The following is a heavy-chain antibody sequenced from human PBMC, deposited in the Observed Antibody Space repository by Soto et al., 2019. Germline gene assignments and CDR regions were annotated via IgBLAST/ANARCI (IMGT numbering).Heavy chain of an antibody. CDR3: ARHAYDFWSGHPNPRYYYGMDV. CDR1: GYSFPSYW. D-gene: IGHD3-3*01. CDR2: IYPGDSNT. V-gene: IGHV5-51*01. Sequence: PGESLKISCKGSGYSFPSYWIGWVRQMPGKGLEWMGIIYPGDSNTRYSPSLQGQVTISVDKSISTAYLQWSSLKATDTAMYYCARHAYDFWSGHPNPRYYYGMDVWGQGTTVTVS. J-gene: IGHJ6*02.